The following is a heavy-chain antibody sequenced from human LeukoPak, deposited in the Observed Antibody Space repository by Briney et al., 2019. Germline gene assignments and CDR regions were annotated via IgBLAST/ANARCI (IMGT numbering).Heavy chain of an antibody. CDR2: IYYSGST. CDR3: ARDQAGGVFDY. D-gene: IGHD3-16*01. J-gene: IGHJ4*02. V-gene: IGHV4-39*02. Sequence: SETLSLTCTVSGGSISSSSYYWGWIRQPPGKGLEWIGSIYYSGSTYYNPSLKSRVTISVDTSKNQFSLKLSSVTAADTAVYYCARDQAGGVFDYWGQGTLVTVSS. CDR1: GGSISSSSYY.